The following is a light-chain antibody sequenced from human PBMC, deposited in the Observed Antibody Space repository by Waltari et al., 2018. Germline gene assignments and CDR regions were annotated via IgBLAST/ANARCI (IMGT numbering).Light chain of an antibody. V-gene: IGLV8-61*01. J-gene: IGLJ2*01. Sequence: WYQQPPGKAPSPLVYNASERSSGVPDRFSGSNLGNTAALTITGVQADDEADYYCALYMGSGILVFGGGTRLTVL. CDR2: NAS. CDR3: ALYMGSGILV.